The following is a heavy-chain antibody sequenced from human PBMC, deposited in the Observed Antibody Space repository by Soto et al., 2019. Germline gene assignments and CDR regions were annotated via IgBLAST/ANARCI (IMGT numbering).Heavy chain of an antibody. CDR2: IYYSGST. Sequence: SETLSLTCTVSGGSISSYYWSWIRQPPGKGLEWIGYIYYSGSTNYNPSLKSRVTISVDTSKNQFSLKLSSVTAADTAVYYCARVFMDGDFDFDYWGQGTLVTVSS. CDR3: ARVFMDGDFDFDY. CDR1: GGSISSYY. J-gene: IGHJ4*02. D-gene: IGHD4-17*01. V-gene: IGHV4-59*01.